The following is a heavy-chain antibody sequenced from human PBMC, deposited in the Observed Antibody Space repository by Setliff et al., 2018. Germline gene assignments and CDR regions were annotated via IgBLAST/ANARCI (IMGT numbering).Heavy chain of an antibody. CDR2: IGHSGST. CDR1: GYSISSGYI. CDR3: ATRIEGYSYGHHYFDY. Sequence: SETLSLTCTVSGYSISSGYIWGWIRQPPGKGLEWVGNIGHSGSTYYNPSLKSRVTISVDTSKNQFSLKLSSVTAADTAVYYCATRIEGYSYGHHYFDYWGQGTLVTVSS. V-gene: IGHV4-38-2*02. D-gene: IGHD5-18*01. J-gene: IGHJ4*02.